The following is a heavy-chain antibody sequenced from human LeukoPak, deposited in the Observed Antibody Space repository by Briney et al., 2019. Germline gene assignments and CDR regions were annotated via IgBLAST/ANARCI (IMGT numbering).Heavy chain of an antibody. V-gene: IGHV3-15*01. CDR3: ARGGYYGSGRYYFDS. J-gene: IGHJ4*02. Sequence: PGGSLRLSCAASGFTFSNAWMSWVRQAPGKGLEWVGRIKSKTDGGTTDYAAPVKGRFTISRDDSKNTLYLQMNSLKTEDTAVYYCARGGYYGSGRYYFDSWGQGTLVTVSS. D-gene: IGHD3-3*01. CDR1: GFTFSNAW. CDR2: IKSKTDGGTT.